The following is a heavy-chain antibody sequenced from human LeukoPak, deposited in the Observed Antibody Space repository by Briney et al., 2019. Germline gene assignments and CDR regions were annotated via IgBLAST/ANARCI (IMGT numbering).Heavy chain of an antibody. CDR2: INPNSGGT. D-gene: IGHD3-22*01. J-gene: IGHJ3*02. CDR1: GYTFTGYY. CDR3: ARHKHITMIIVSHDDAFDI. V-gene: IGHV1-2*02. Sequence: ASVKVSCKASGYTFTGYYMHWVRQAPGQGLEWMGWINPNSGGTNYAQKFRGRVTMTRDTSINTAYLEMSRLRSDDTAVYYCARHKHITMIIVSHDDAFDIWGQGTMVTVSS.